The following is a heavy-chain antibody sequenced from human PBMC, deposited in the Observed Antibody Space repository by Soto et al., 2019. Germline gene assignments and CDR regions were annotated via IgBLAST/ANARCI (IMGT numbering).Heavy chain of an antibody. V-gene: IGHV4-31*03. CDR2: IYYSGST. D-gene: IGHD3-10*01. Sequence: PSETLSLTCTVPGGSISSGGYYWSWIRQHPGKGLEWIGYIYYSGSTYYNPSLKSRVTISVDTSKNQFSLKLSSVTAADTAVYYCARSPYARGWFDPWGQGTLVTVSS. CDR1: GGSISSGGYY. CDR3: ARSPYARGWFDP. J-gene: IGHJ5*02.